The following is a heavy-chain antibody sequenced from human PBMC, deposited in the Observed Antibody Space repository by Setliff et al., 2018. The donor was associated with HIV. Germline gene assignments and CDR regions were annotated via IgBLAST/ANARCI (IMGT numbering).Heavy chain of an antibody. CDR1: GFTFSNYA. J-gene: IGHJ4*02. Sequence: LRLSCAASGFTFSNYAMSWVRQAPGRGLEWISAINGSGGSTYFADSVKGRFTISRDNSKNTLFLQMNSLRAEDTAVYYCAKEYYYDSSGYGVFDYWGQGTLVTVSS. CDR2: INGSGGST. CDR3: AKEYYYDSSGYGVFDY. V-gene: IGHV3-23*01. D-gene: IGHD3-22*01.